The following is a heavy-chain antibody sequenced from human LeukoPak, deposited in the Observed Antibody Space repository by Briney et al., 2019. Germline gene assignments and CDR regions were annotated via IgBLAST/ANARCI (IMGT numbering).Heavy chain of an antibody. CDR1: GYSISSGYY. CDR2: IYHSGST. CDR3: ARGGAYGKDKKIDY. V-gene: IGHV4-38-2*02. J-gene: IGHJ4*02. D-gene: IGHD4-17*01. Sequence: PSETLSLTCTVSGYSISSGYYWGWIRQPPGKGLEWIGSIYHSGSTNYNPSLKSRVTISVDTSKNQFSLKLSSVTAADTAVYYCARGGAYGKDKKIDYWGQGTLVTVSS.